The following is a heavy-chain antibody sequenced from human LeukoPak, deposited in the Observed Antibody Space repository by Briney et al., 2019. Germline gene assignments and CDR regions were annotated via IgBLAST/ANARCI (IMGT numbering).Heavy chain of an antibody. CDR2: IKQDGSEK. V-gene: IGHV3-7*01. J-gene: IGHJ6*03. Sequence: GGSLRLSCAASGFTFSSYWMSWVRQAPGKGLEWVANIKQDGSEKYYVDSVKGRFTISRDNAKNSLYLQMNSLRAEDTAVYYCARVGSGYDYYGYYYYYMDVWGKGTTVTVSS. D-gene: IGHD5-12*01. CDR1: GFTFSSYW. CDR3: ARVGSGYDYYGYYYYYMDV.